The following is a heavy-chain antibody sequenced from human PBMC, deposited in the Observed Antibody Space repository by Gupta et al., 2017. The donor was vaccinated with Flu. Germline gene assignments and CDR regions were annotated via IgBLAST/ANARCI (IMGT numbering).Heavy chain of an antibody. CDR3: AIEDNEGEAVAAN. J-gene: IGHJ4*02. CDR2: IYYSGST. V-gene: IGHV4-59*01. CDR1: GGSISSYY. D-gene: IGHD1-1*01. Sequence: QVQLQESGPGLVKPSETLSLTCTVSGGSISSYYWSWIRQPPGKGREWIGYIYYSGSTNDNPALKSRVTISVDTAKNQFSLKLRSVTDADTAVYYFAIEDNEGEAVAANGGQGTMVTVYS.